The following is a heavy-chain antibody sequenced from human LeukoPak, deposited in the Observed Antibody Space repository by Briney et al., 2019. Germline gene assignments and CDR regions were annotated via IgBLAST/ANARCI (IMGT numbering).Heavy chain of an antibody. CDR1: GGPIRSNY. V-gene: IGHV4-4*07. Sequence: SETLSLTCTVSGGPIRSNYWSWIRQPAGKGLEWIGRIYTSGSTNYNPSLKSRVTMSVDTSKNQFSLKLSSVTAADTAVYYCARGVLRFLEWLPRYYFDYWGQGTPVTVSS. J-gene: IGHJ4*02. D-gene: IGHD3-3*01. CDR3: ARGVLRFLEWLPRYYFDY. CDR2: IYTSGST.